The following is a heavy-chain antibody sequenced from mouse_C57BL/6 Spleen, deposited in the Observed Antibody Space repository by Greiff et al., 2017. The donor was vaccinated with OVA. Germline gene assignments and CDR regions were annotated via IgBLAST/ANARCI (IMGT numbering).Heavy chain of an antibody. D-gene: IGHD3-2*02. CDR2: ISSGGDYI. Sequence: DVQLVESGEGLVKPGGSLKLSCAASGFTFSSYAMSWVRQTPEKRLEWVAYISSGGDYIYYADTVKGRFTISRDNARNTLYLQMSSLKSEDTAMYYCTREGTAQAWFAYWGQGTLVTVSA. J-gene: IGHJ3*01. CDR3: TREGTAQAWFAY. CDR1: GFTFSSYA. V-gene: IGHV5-9-1*02.